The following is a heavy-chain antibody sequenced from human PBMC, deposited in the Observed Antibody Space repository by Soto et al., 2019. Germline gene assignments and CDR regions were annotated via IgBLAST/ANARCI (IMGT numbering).Heavy chain of an antibody. CDR1: GFTFSSYG. J-gene: IGHJ4*02. Sequence: GGSLRLSCAAAGFTFSSYGMHWVRQAPGKGLEWVAVIWYDGSNKYYADSVKGVFTISRDNSKNTLYLQMNSLRAEDTAVYYCARSLTMIVVVIPGYWGQGTLVTVSS. V-gene: IGHV3-33*01. CDR2: IWYDGSNK. D-gene: IGHD3-22*01. CDR3: ARSLTMIVVVIPGY.